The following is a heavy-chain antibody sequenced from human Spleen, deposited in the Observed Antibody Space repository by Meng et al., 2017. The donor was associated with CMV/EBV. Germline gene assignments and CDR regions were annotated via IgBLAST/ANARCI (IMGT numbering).Heavy chain of an antibody. CDR3: AKAGYYPYYSYYGMDV. CDR2: ISAYNGNT. CDR1: GYTFASYG. D-gene: IGHD3-22*01. Sequence: ASVKVSCKASGYTFASYGISWVRQAPGQGLEWMGWISAYNGNTNYAQKLQGRVTMTTDTSTSTAYMELRSLRSDDTAVYYCAKAGYYPYYSYYGMDVWGQGTAVTVSS. V-gene: IGHV1-18*01. J-gene: IGHJ6*02.